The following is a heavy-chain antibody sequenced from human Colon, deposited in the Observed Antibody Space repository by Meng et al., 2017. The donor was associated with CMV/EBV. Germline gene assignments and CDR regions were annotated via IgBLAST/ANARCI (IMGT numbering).Heavy chain of an antibody. J-gene: IGHJ4*02. CDR3: AKDLDTEMATIFDY. V-gene: IGHV3-23*01. Sequence: ASGFSFSSSAMSWVRQAPGKGLEWVSAISGSGGSTYYADSVKGRFTISRDNSKNTLYLQMNSLRAEDTAVYYCAKDLDTEMATIFDYWGQGTLVTVSS. D-gene: IGHD5-24*01. CDR2: ISGSGGST. CDR1: GFSFSSSA.